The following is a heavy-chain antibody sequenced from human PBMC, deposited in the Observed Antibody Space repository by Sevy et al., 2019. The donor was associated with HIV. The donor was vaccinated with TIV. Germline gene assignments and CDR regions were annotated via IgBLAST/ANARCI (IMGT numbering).Heavy chain of an antibody. V-gene: IGHV3-74*01. CDR2: INTDGRTT. CDR3: AREGKAAAAPYYYYGMDV. D-gene: IGHD6-13*01. Sequence: GGSLRLSCAASGFTFSTYWMHWVRQAPGKGLVWVSRINTDGRTTTYADSVKGRFTISRDNAKNTLYLQMNSLRAEDTAVYYCAREGKAAAAPYYYYGMDVWGQGTTVTVSS. CDR1: GFTFSTYW. J-gene: IGHJ6*02.